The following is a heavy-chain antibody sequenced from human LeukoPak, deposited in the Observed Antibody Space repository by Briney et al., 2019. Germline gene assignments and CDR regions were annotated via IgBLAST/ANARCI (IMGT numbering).Heavy chain of an antibody. CDR3: ARVGDGWVYYYYMDV. V-gene: IGHV3-7*01. D-gene: IGHD3-16*01. CDR1: GFTFSSYW. J-gene: IGHJ6*03. Sequence: PGGSLRLSCAASGFTFSSYWMSWVRQAPGKGLEWVANIKQDGSEKYYVDSVKGRFTISRDNAKNSLNLQMNSLRAEDTAVYYCARVGDGWVYYYYMDVWGKGTTVTVSS. CDR2: IKQDGSEK.